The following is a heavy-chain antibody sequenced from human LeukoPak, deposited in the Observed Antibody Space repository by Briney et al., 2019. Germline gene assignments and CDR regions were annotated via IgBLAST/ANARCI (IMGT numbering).Heavy chain of an antibody. CDR1: GGSISSSNYY. Sequence: SETLSLTCSVSGGSISSSNYYWGWIRQPPGKGLEWIGRIYTSGSTNYNPSLKSRVTISVDTSKNQFSLKLSSVTAADTAVYYCAIEEVTTDGVDYYYYMDVWGKGTTVTISS. V-gene: IGHV4-39*07. J-gene: IGHJ6*03. D-gene: IGHD4-17*01. CDR3: AIEEVTTDGVDYYYYMDV. CDR2: IYTSGST.